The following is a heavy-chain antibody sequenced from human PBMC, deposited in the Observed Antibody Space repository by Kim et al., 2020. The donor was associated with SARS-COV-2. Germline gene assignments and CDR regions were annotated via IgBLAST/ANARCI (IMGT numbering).Heavy chain of an antibody. CDR3: AVDVWIEGQYGMDV. CDR1: GFTFTSSA. CDR2: IVVGSGNT. V-gene: IGHV1-58*02. J-gene: IGHJ6*02. Sequence: SVKVSCKASGFTFTSSAMQWVRQARGQRLEWIGWIVVGSGNTNYAQKFQERVTITRDMSTSTAYMELSSLRSEDTAVYYCAVDVWIEGQYGMDVWGQGTTVTVSS. D-gene: IGHD5-12*01.